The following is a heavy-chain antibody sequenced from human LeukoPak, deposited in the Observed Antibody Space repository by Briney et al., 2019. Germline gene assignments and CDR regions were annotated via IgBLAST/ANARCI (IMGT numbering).Heavy chain of an antibody. D-gene: IGHD3-10*01. V-gene: IGHV3-53*01. CDR2: IYSGGST. CDR3: ARGHFGGSSSVDY. J-gene: IGHJ4*02. CDR1: GFTVSSNY. Sequence: GGSLRLSCAASGFTVSSNYMSWVRQAPGKGLEWVSVIYSGGSTYYADSVKGRFTISRDNSKNTLYLQMNSLRAEDTAVYYCARGHFGGSSSVDYWGQGTLVTVSS.